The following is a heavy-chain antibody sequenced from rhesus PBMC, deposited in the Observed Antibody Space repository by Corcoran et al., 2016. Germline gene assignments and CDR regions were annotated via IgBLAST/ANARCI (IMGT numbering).Heavy chain of an antibody. Sequence: EVQLVEPGGGLVKRGGSLGLYCPPSGLPLFVTGMPLARPGPGKGLEWVSSISNTGKTIYYADSVKGRFTVSRDNAKNSLSLQMNSLRAEDTAVYYCTRDKYRKHTVVIVAAPSDYWGQGVLVTVSS. CDR3: TRDKYRKHTVVIVAAPSDY. J-gene: IGHJ4*01. V-gene: IGHV3-7*01. CDR2: ISNTGKTI. CDR1: GLPLFVTG. D-gene: IGHD2-33*01.